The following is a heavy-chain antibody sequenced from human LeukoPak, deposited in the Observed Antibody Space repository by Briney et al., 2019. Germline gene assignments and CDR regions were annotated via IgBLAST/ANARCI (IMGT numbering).Heavy chain of an antibody. CDR3: ARGGYYDILTVRHDAFDI. J-gene: IGHJ3*02. D-gene: IGHD3-9*01. CDR2: INHSGST. CDR1: GGSFSGYY. V-gene: IGHV4-34*01. Sequence: PSETLSLTCAVYGGSFSGYYWSWIRQPPGKGLEWIGEINHSGSTNYNPSLKSRVTISVDTSKNQFSLKLSSVTAADTAVYYCARGGYYDILTVRHDAFDIWGQGTMVTVSS.